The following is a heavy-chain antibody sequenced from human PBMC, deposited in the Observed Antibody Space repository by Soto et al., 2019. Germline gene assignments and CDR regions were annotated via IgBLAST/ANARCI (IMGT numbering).Heavy chain of an antibody. CDR3: ARVRATLTTYIYYGMDV. CDR2: INPSYGSP. D-gene: IGHD4-17*01. V-gene: IGHV1-46*01. J-gene: IGHJ6*02. Sequence: ASVKVSCKASGYSFTSYYIHWVRQAPGQGLEWMGIINPSYGSPSYAQKFQGRVTMTRDTSTSTVNMELRSLRSDDTAVYYCARVRATLTTYIYYGMDVRGQGTTVTVSS. CDR1: GYSFTSYY.